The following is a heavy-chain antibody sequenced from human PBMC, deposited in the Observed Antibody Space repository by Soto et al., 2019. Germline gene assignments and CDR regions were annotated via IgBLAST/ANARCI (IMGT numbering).Heavy chain of an antibody. Sequence: ASVKVSCKAPGGTFSTYAISWVRQAPGQGLEWMGGVIPIFGTPKYAQKFQGRVTITADESTSTGYMELRSLRSEDTAGYYCARSQGGSSSLDIYYYYYYGMDVWGQGTTVTVSS. CDR2: VIPIFGTP. D-gene: IGHD2-15*01. J-gene: IGHJ6*02. V-gene: IGHV1-69*13. CDR1: GGTFSTYA. CDR3: ARSQGGSSSLDIYYYYYYGMDV.